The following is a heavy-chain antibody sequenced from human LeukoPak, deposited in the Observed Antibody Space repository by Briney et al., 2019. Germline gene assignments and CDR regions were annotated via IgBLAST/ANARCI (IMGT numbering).Heavy chain of an antibody. J-gene: IGHJ4*02. CDR3: ARMTMIVVVPHFFDY. D-gene: IGHD3-22*01. V-gene: IGHV4-4*02. CDR1: GGSISSSNW. CDR2: IYHSGST. Sequence: SETLSLTCAVSGGSISSSNWWSWVRQPPGKGLEWIGEIYHSGSTNYNPSLKSRVTISVDKSKNQFPLKLSSVTAADTAVYYCARMTMIVVVPHFFDYWGQGTLVTVSS.